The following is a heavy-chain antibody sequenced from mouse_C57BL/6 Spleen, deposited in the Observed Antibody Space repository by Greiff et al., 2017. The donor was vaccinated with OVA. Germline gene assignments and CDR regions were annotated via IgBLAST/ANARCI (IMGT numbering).Heavy chain of an antibody. CDR3: ARGKNDYDGDYAMDY. Sequence: VHVKQSGPELVKPGASVKMSCKASGYTFTDYNMHWVKQSHGKSLEWIGYINPNNGGTSYNQKFKGKATLTVNKSSSTAYMELRSLTSEDSAVYYCARGKNDYDGDYAMDYWGQGTSVTVSS. J-gene: IGHJ4*01. D-gene: IGHD2-4*01. CDR2: INPNNGGT. CDR1: GYTFTDYN. V-gene: IGHV1-22*01.